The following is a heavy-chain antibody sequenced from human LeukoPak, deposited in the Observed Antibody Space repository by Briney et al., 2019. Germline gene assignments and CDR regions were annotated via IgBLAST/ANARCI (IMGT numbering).Heavy chain of an antibody. Sequence: SETLSLTCAVSGYSISSGYYWGWLRQPPAKGLEWIGSIYHSGSTYYNPSLKSRVTISVDTPNNQCSLKLSSVTAADTAVYYCARYGYSSGWGQGTLVTVSS. CDR1: GYSISSGYY. CDR3: ARYGYSSG. J-gene: IGHJ4*02. V-gene: IGHV4-38-2*01. CDR2: IYHSGST. D-gene: IGHD6-19*01.